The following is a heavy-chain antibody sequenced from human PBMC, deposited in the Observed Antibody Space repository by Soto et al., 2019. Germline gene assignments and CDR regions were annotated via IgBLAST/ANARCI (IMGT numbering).Heavy chain of an antibody. V-gene: IGHV1-24*01. CDR1: GYTLTELS. CDR3: ATGPLVGCSGGSCYYASEYFQH. J-gene: IGHJ1*01. Sequence: ASVKVSCKVSGYTLTELSMHWVRQAPGKGLEWMGGFDPEDGETIYAQKFQGRVTMTEDTSTDTAYMELSSLRSEDTAVYYCATGPLVGCSGGSCYYASEYFQHWGQGTLVTVSS. CDR2: FDPEDGET. D-gene: IGHD2-15*01.